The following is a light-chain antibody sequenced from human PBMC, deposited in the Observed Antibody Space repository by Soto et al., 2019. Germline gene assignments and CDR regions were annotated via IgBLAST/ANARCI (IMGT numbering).Light chain of an antibody. CDR3: QQSYSTPRT. V-gene: IGKV1-39*01. CDR2: AAS. CDR1: QSISSY. J-gene: IGKJ1*01. Sequence: DIQMTQSPSSLSASVGDRVTITCRASQSISSYLNWYQQKPGKAPKLLIYAASSLQSGVPSRFSCSGTGTDFTLPISRLQPEDFATYYCQQSYSTPRTFGQGTQVEIK.